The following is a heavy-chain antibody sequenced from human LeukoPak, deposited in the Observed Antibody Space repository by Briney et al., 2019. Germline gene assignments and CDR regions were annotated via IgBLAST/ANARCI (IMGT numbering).Heavy chain of an antibody. Sequence: SETLSLTCTISGGSISSSSYYWGWIRQPPGKGLEWIGSIYYSGSTYYNPSLKSRVTISVDASKNQFSLKLSSVTAADTAVYYCARPVAASGGWFDPWGQGTLVTVSS. J-gene: IGHJ5*02. CDR3: ARPVAASGGWFDP. D-gene: IGHD6-19*01. V-gene: IGHV4-39*01. CDR1: GGSISSSSYY. CDR2: IYYSGST.